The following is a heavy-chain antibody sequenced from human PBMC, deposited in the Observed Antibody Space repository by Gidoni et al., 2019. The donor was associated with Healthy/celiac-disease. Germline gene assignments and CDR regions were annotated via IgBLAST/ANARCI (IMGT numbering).Heavy chain of an antibody. CDR1: GFTFSSYA. D-gene: IGHD3-10*01. CDR2: ISGSGGST. Sequence: EVQLLESGGGLVQPGGSLRLSCAASGFTFSSYAMSWVRQAPGKGLEWVSAISGSGGSTYYADSVKGRFTISRDNSKNTLYLQMNSLRAEDTAVYYCAKDLIELSSVAPYGMDVWGQGTTVTVSS. V-gene: IGHV3-23*01. J-gene: IGHJ6*02. CDR3: AKDLIELSSVAPYGMDV.